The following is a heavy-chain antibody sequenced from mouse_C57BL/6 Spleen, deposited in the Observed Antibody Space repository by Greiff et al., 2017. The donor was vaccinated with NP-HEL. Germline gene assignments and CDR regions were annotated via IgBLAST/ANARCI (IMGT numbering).Heavy chain of an antibody. CDR2: IDPSDSYT. CDR1: GYTFTSYW. CDR3: ARRVGRYYLDY. V-gene: IGHV1-50*01. Sequence: QVQLQQPGAELVQPGASVKLSCTASGYTFTSYWMQWVKQRPGQGLEWIGEIDPSDSYTNYNQTFKGQATLTVDTSSSTAYMQLSILTSEDSAVYDGARRVGRYYLDYWGQGTTLTVSS. J-gene: IGHJ2*01. D-gene: IGHD4-1*01.